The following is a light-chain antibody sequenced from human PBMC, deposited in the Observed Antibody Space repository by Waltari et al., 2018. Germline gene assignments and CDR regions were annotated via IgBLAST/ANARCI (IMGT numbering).Light chain of an antibody. J-gene: IGKJ4*01. CDR3: HWYGTSPLI. V-gene: IGKV3D-20*01. CDR2: DVS. CDR1: QSVGSIY. Sequence: DIVLTQSPATLSLSPGERATLSCGASQSVGSIYFAWYQQKPGLAPRLLIYDVSNRATGIPDRFSGSWSGADFTLTISRLEPEDVGMYYCHWYGTSPLIFGGGTKVEIK.